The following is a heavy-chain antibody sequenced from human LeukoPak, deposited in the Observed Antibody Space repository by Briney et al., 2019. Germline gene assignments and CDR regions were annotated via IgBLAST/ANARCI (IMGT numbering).Heavy chain of an antibody. D-gene: IGHD3-10*01. CDR2: ISWNSGST. Sequence: GGSLRLSCAASGFTFDDYAMHWVRQAPGKGLEWVSGISWNSGSTGYADSVKGRFTISRDSAKNSLYLQMNSLRPEDTALYYCAKMMGGDYYYYYGMDVWGQGTTVTASS. CDR1: GFTFDDYA. J-gene: IGHJ6*02. CDR3: AKMMGGDYYYYYGMDV. V-gene: IGHV3-9*01.